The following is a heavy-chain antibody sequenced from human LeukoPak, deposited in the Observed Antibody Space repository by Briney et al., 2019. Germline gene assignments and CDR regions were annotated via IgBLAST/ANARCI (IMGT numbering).Heavy chain of an antibody. V-gene: IGHV3-23*01. CDR1: GFTFSSYA. Sequence: PGGSLRLSCAASGFTFSSYAMSWVRQAPGKGLEWVSAISGSGGSTYYADSVKGRFTISRDNSKKTLYLQMNSLRAEDTAVYYCAKDRGRYFDWLFPDDYFDYWGQGTLVTVSS. J-gene: IGHJ4*02. D-gene: IGHD3-9*01. CDR2: ISGSGGST. CDR3: AKDRGRYFDWLFPDDYFDY.